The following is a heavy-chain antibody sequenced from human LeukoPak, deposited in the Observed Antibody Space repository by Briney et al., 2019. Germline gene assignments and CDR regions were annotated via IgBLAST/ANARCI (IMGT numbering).Heavy chain of an antibody. V-gene: IGHV3-66*01. CDR3: VRDSYGAS. J-gene: IGHJ5*02. Sequence: GGSLRLSCAVSGFTGSSSYMSWVRQSPGKGLEWVAIIYTAGNTYYADSVRGRFTISRGNSKNMLYLEMNGLRDEDTAVYYCVRDSYGASWGQGTLVTVSS. D-gene: IGHD3-16*01. CDR2: IYTAGNT. CDR1: GFTGSSSY.